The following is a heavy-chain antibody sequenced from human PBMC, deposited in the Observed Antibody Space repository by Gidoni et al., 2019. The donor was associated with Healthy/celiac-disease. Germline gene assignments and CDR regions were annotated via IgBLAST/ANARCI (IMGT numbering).Heavy chain of an antibody. V-gene: IGHV1-69*06. CDR2: IIPIFGTA. Sequence: QVQLVQSGAEVKKPGSSVKVSCKASGGTFSSYAISWVRQAPGQGLEWMGGIIPIFGTANYAQKFQGRVTITADKSTSTAYMELSSLRSEDTAVYYCANTGLRFLEWFDSRDPRGPFDPWGQGTLVTVSS. D-gene: IGHD3-3*01. CDR1: GGTFSSYA. J-gene: IGHJ5*02. CDR3: ANTGLRFLEWFDSRDPRGPFDP.